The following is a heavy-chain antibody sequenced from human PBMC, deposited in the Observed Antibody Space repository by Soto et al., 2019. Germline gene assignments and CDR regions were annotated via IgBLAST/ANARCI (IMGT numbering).Heavy chain of an antibody. J-gene: IGHJ5*02. V-gene: IGHV4-61*01. CDR3: ARGVLLWFGDEWNWFDP. Sequence: SETLSLTCTVSGGSVSSGSYYWSWIRQPPGKGLEWIGYIYYSGSTNYNPSLKSRVTISVDTSKNQFSLKLSSVTAADTAVYYCARGVLLWFGDEWNWFDPWRQGTLVTVSS. D-gene: IGHD3-10*01. CDR2: IYYSGST. CDR1: GGSVSSGSYY.